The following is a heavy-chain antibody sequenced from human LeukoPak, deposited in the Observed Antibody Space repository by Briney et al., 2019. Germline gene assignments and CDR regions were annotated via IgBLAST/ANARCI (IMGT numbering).Heavy chain of an antibody. J-gene: IGHJ2*01. Sequence: PGGSLRLSCVASGFSFSNYGMHWVRQAPGRGLEWLGVLSFDESQEHYAESVKGRFTISRDNSRKTVYLQMNSLRGDDTGVYYCTRGEEGWYFDVWGRGTMVTVSS. CDR3: TRGEEGWYFDV. V-gene: IGHV3-33*01. CDR1: GFSFSNYG. CDR2: LSFDESQE.